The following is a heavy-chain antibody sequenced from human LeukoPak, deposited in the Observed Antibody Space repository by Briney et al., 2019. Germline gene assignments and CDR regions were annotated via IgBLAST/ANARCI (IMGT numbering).Heavy chain of an antibody. Sequence: GGSLRLSCAASGFTFSSYGMSWVRQAPGKGLEWVAFIRYDGSNKYYADSVKGRFTISRDNSKNTLYLQMNSLRAEDTAVYYCAKDRRGTGGYFDYWGQGTLVTVSS. CDR2: IRYDGSNK. CDR1: GFTFSSYG. D-gene: IGHD1-1*01. CDR3: AKDRRGTGGYFDY. V-gene: IGHV3-30*02. J-gene: IGHJ4*02.